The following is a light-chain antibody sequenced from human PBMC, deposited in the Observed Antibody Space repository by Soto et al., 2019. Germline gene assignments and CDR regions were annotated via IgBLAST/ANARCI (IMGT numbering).Light chain of an antibody. Sequence: DIPMTQSPSTLSASVGDRVAITCRARQSVSGWLAWYQHKPGKVPKLLIYQASTLEDGVPSRFSGSGSGTEFTLTISSLQPDDSATYYCQHYNDYSYTFGPGTNLEIK. CDR2: QAS. CDR1: QSVSGW. J-gene: IGKJ2*01. V-gene: IGKV1-5*03. CDR3: QHYNDYSYT.